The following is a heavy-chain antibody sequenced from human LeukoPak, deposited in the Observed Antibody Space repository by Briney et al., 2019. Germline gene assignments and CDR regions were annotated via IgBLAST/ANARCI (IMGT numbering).Heavy chain of an antibody. J-gene: IGHJ4*02. CDR1: GFTVSSYG. D-gene: IGHD2-15*01. CDR3: AKDCSGGSCYGGQE. Sequence: VESGGGVVQPGRSLGLSCAASGFTVSSYGMHWGRQAPGKGLEWVAVISYDGSKKYYSDSVNGRVTISRDNSKNTLYLQMNRLRAEDPAVYYCAKDCSGGSCYGGQEWGQGTLVTVCS. V-gene: IGHV3-30*18. CDR2: ISYDGSKK.